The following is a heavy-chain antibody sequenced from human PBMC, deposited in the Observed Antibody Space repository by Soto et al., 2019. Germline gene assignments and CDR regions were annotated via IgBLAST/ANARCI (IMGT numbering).Heavy chain of an antibody. CDR3: ARVGGYSGYEYWFDP. CDR1: GFTFSSYA. Sequence: QVQLVESGGGVVQPGRSLRLSCAASGFTFSSYAMHWVRQAPGKGLEWVAVISYDGSNKYYADSVKGRFTISRDNSKNTLYLQMNSLRAEDTAVYYCARVGGYSGYEYWFDPWGQGTLVTVSS. V-gene: IGHV3-30-3*01. J-gene: IGHJ5*02. CDR2: ISYDGSNK. D-gene: IGHD5-12*01.